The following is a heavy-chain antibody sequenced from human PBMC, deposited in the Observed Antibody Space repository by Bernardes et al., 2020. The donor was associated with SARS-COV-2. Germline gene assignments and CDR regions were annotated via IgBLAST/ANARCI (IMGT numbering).Heavy chain of an antibody. J-gene: IGHJ3*02. Sequence: GSLRLSCAASGFTFSSYWMTWVRQAPGKGLEWVANIRHDGSEKYYVDSVKGRFTIFRDNAENTVFLQMNILRAEDTALYYCARGGVKWLQFWAFDIWGQGTMVSVSS. V-gene: IGHV3-7*03. CDR3: ARGGVKWLQFWAFDI. D-gene: IGHD3-3*02. CDR1: GFTFSSYW. CDR2: IRHDGSEK.